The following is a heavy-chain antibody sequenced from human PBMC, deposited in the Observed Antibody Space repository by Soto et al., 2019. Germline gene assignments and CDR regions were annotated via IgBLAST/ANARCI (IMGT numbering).Heavy chain of an antibody. Sequence: SETLSLTCAVYGGSFSGYYWSCVGQPPGKGLEWSGEIKHSGSTNYNPSLKSRVTISVDTSKNQFSLKLSSVTAADTAVYYCARGRYYDSSVRWFDPWGQGTLVTVS. J-gene: IGHJ5*02. D-gene: IGHD3-22*01. CDR3: ARGRYYDSSVRWFDP. CDR1: GGSFSGYY. CDR2: IKHSGST. V-gene: IGHV4-34*01.